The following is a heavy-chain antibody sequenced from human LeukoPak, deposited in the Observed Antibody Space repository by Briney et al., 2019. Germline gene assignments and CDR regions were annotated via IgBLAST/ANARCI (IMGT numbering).Heavy chain of an antibody. V-gene: IGHV5-51*01. CDR1: GYSFTSYW. CDR2: IYPGDSDT. CDR3: ARIYCSGGSCRNLDY. J-gene: IGHJ4*02. D-gene: IGHD2-15*01. Sequence: GESLKITCKGSGYSFTSYWIGWVRQMPGKGLEWMGIIYPGDSDTRYSPSFQGQVTISADKSISTAYLQWSSLKASDTAMYYWARIYCSGGSCRNLDYWGQGTLVTVSS.